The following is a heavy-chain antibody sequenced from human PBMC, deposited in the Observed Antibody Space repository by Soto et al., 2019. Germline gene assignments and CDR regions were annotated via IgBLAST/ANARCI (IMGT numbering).Heavy chain of an antibody. CDR3: ARDRRVRTYYYYGMDV. V-gene: IGHV4-61*01. D-gene: IGHD1-7*01. Sequence: KPSETLSLTCTVSGGSVSSGSYYWSWIRQPPGKGLEWIGYIYYSGSTNYNPSLKSRVTISVDTSKNQFSLKLSSVTAADTAVYYCARDRRVRTYYYYGMDVWGQGTTVTAP. CDR1: GGSVSSGSYY. J-gene: IGHJ6*02. CDR2: IYYSGST.